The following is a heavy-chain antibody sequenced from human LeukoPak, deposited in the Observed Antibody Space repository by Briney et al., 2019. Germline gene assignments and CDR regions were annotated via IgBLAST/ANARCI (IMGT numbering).Heavy chain of an antibody. V-gene: IGHV1-2*02. Sequence: GASVKVCCNASEYTFTGYYMHSVRQSAGQRLEWMGWIKPNSGGTNYAQKFQGRVTMTRDTSISTAYMELSRLRSDDTAVYYCASGGDITMVRGATDYWGQGTLVTVSS. CDR1: EYTFTGYY. D-gene: IGHD3-10*01. CDR3: ASGGDITMVRGATDY. J-gene: IGHJ4*02. CDR2: IKPNSGGT.